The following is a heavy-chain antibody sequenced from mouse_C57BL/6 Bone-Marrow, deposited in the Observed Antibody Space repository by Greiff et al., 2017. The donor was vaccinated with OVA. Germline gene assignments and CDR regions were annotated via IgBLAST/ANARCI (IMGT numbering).Heavy chain of an antibody. Sequence: EVQGVESGGDLVKPGGSLKLSCAASGFTFSSYGMSWVRQTPDKRLERVATISSGGSYTYYPDSVKGRFTISRDNAKNTLYLQMSSLKSEDTAMYYCARPDYDFLFAYWGQGTLVTVSA. CDR1: GFTFSSYG. CDR3: ARPDYDFLFAY. D-gene: IGHD2-4*01. CDR2: ISSGGSYT. J-gene: IGHJ3*01. V-gene: IGHV5-6*01.